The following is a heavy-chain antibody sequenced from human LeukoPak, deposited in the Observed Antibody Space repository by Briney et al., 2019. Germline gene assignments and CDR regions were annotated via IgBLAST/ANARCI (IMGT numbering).Heavy chain of an antibody. D-gene: IGHD3-22*01. CDR2: INHSGST. V-gene: IGHV4-34*01. CDR3: ARGLIYYDSSGYRY. J-gene: IGHJ4*02. Sequence: SETLSLTCAVYGGSFSDYYWSWIRQPPGKGLEWVGEINHSGSTNYNPSLKSRVTISVDTSKNQFSLKLSSVTAADTAVYYCARGLIYYDSSGYRYWGQGTLVTVSS. CDR1: GGSFSDYY.